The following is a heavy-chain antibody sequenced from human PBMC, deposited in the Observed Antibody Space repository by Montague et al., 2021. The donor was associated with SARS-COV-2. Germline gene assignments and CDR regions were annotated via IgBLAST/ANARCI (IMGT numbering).Heavy chain of an antibody. J-gene: IGHJ4*02. CDR2: IYTSGTT. Sequence: TLSLTCTVSGGSISSGSYYWSWIRQPAGKGLEWIGRIYTSGTTDYSFSLKSRVTISVDTSKNQFSLKLTSVTAADTAVYYCARAHSGSWAHLDNWGQGSQVTVSS. CDR1: GGSISSGSYY. D-gene: IGHD5-12*01. CDR3: ARAHSGSWAHLDN. V-gene: IGHV4-61*02.